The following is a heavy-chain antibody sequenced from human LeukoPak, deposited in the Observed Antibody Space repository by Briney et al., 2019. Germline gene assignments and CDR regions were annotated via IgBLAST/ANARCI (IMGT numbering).Heavy chain of an antibody. CDR2: ISSSSSYI. Sequence: GGSLRLSCAASGFTFSSYSMNWVRQAPGKGLEWVSSISSSSSYIYYADSVKGRFTISRDNAKNSLYLQMNSLRAEDTAVYYCARGTYDFWSGYFRGYYYYMDVWGKGATVTVSS. J-gene: IGHJ6*03. V-gene: IGHV3-21*01. CDR3: ARGTYDFWSGYFRGYYYYMDV. D-gene: IGHD3-3*01. CDR1: GFTFSSYS.